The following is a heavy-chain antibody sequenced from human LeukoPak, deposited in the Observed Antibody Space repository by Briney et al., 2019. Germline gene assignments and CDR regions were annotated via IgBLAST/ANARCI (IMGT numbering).Heavy chain of an antibody. V-gene: IGHV4-59*01. J-gene: IGHJ4*02. CDR3: ASGVGATMFDY. D-gene: IGHD1-26*01. CDR1: GGSISSYY. Sequence: PSETLSLTCTVSGGSISSYYWSWIRQPPGKGPEWIGYIYYSGSTNYNPSLKSRVTISVDTSKNQFSLKLSSVTAADTAVYYCASGVGATMFDYWGQGTLVTVSS. CDR2: IYYSGST.